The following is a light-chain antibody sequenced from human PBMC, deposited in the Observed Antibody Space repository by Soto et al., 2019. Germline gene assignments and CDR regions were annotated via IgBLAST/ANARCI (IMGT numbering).Light chain of an antibody. CDR3: QRSYNTWT. CDR1: HSMNSE. CDR2: AAS. V-gene: IGKV1-39*01. J-gene: IGKJ1*01. Sequence: DIQMTQSPSTLSASVGDRVTITCRASHSMNSELAWYQQKPGKAPKVLIYAASSLQSGVPTRFRGSGSGTDFTLTISSLQPEDFATYYCQRSYNTWTFGQGTKVDI.